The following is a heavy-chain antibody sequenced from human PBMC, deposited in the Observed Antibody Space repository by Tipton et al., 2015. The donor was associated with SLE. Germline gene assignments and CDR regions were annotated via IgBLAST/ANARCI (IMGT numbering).Heavy chain of an antibody. J-gene: IGHJ4*02. V-gene: IGHV3-23*01. CDR2: ISGSGGST. CDR3: AKSLVVVVAATSDY. D-gene: IGHD2-15*01. CDR1: GFTFSSYA. Sequence: SLRLSCAASGFTFSSYAMGWVRQAPGKGLEWVSAISGSGGSTYYADSVKGRFTISRDNSKNTLYLQMNSLRAEDTAVYYCAKSLVVVVAATSDYWGQGTLVTVSS.